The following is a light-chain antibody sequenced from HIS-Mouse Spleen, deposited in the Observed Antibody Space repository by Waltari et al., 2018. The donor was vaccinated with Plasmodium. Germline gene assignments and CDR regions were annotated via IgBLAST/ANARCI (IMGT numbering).Light chain of an antibody. CDR2: GES. CDR3: QHYNNWSFT. CDR1: QSVSSN. Sequence: EIVMTQSPATLSVSPGEKATLSCRASQSVSSNLSWYQQKPGQAPSLLSSGESTRATVIPARIRGSGSGTEFTLTISSLQSEDFAVYYCQHYNNWSFTVGPGTKVDIK. J-gene: IGKJ3*01. V-gene: IGKV3-15*01.